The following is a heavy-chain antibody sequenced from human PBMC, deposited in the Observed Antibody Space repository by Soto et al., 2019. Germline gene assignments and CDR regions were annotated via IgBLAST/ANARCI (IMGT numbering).Heavy chain of an antibody. J-gene: IGHJ4*02. CDR3: ARESEDLTSNFDY. V-gene: IGHV3-21*06. Sequence: EGSLRLSCAASGFTFTRYSMNWVRQAPGKGLEWVSSISSTTHYIYYADSMRGRFTISGDNAKNAVYLEMNSLRAEDTAVYYCARESEDLTSNFDYWGQGTLVTVSS. CDR1: GFTFTRYS. CDR2: ISSTTHYI.